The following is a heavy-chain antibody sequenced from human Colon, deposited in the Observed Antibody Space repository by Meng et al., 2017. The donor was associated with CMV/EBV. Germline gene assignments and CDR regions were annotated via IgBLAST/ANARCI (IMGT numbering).Heavy chain of an antibody. J-gene: IGHJ4*02. CDR2: IYYTGSA. CDR1: GVSISTYY. Sequence: GSLRLSCNVSGVSISTYYRTWIRQPPGKGLEWIGNIYYTGSAKYNPSLKSRLTISVDMAKNQFSLKLNSVTAADTAIYYCARADPSVAMYYFDYWGPGTLVTVSS. V-gene: IGHV4-59*13. CDR3: ARADPSVAMYYFDY. D-gene: IGHD5-12*01.